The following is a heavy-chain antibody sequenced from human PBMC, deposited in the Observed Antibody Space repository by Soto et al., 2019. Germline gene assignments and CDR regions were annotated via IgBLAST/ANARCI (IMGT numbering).Heavy chain of an antibody. V-gene: IGHV1-18*01. D-gene: IGHD3-10*01. J-gene: IGHJ4*02. CDR3: ARDLLYYYGSGSYYPYDY. Sequence: QVPLVQSGAEVKKPGASVKVSCKASGYTFTSYGISWVRQAPGQGLEWMGWISAYNGNTNYAQKLQGRVTMTTDTSTSTAYMELRSLRADDTAVYYCARDLLYYYGSGSYYPYDYWGKGPLVTVSS. CDR2: ISAYNGNT. CDR1: GYTFTSYG.